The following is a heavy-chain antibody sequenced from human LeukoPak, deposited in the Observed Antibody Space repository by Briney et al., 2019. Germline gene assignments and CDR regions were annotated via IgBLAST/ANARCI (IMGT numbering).Heavy chain of an antibody. CDR3: ARAWGQQQLVLFSH. D-gene: IGHD6-13*01. V-gene: IGHV4-31*03. CDR1: GGSISSGGYY. CDR2: IYYSGST. J-gene: IGHJ4*02. Sequence: SQTLSLTCTVSGGSISSGGYYWSWIRQHPGKGLEWIGYIYYSGSTYYNPSLKSRVTISVDTSKNQFSLKLSSVTAADTAVYYCARAWGQQQLVLFSHWGQGTLVTVSS.